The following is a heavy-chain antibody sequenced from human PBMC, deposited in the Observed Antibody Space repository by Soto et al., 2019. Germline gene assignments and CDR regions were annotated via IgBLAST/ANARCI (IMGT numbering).Heavy chain of an antibody. D-gene: IGHD4-17*01. CDR1: GFTADDYA. CDR2: ISSNSDTI. V-gene: IGHV3-9*02. Sequence: EVQLVESGGGLVQPGRSLRLSCVASGFTADDYALHWVRQAPGKGLEWVSGISSNSDTIHYADYVKGRFTISRDHANNSLFLQMNSLRPEATAVYYCAKDMKWGGMTTIHYFASWGQGTLVTVSS. CDR3: AKDMKWGGMTTIHYFAS. J-gene: IGHJ4*02.